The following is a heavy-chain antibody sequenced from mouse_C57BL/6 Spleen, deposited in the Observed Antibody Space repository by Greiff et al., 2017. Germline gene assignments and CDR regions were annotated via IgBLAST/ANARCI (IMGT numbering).Heavy chain of an antibody. D-gene: IGHD2-12*01. CDR2: IYPGGGNT. Sequence: QVQLQQSGAELVRPGASVKLSCKASGYTFTSYGISWVKQRTGQGLEWIGEIYPGGGNTYYNEKFKGKATLTADKSSSTAYMELRSLTSEDAAVYFCARIRHGDAFDYWGQGTLGTVSA. CDR1: GYTFTSYG. CDR3: ARIRHGDAFDY. V-gene: IGHV1-81*01. J-gene: IGHJ3*01.